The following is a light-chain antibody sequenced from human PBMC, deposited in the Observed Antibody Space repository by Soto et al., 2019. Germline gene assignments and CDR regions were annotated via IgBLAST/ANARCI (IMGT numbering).Light chain of an antibody. CDR2: DAS. Sequence: EIVLTQSPATQSLSPGERATLSCRASQSVSSYLAWYQQKPGQAPRLLIYDASNRATGIPARFSGSGSGTDFTLTISSLEPEDFAVYYCQQRSNWPPEFTFGPGTKVDIK. V-gene: IGKV3-11*01. CDR3: QQRSNWPPEFT. J-gene: IGKJ3*01. CDR1: QSVSSY.